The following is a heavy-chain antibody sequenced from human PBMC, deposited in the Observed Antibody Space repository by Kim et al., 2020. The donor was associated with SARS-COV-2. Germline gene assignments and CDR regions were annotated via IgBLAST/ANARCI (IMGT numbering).Heavy chain of an antibody. V-gene: IGHV4-59*08. D-gene: IGHD1-26*01. CDR2: MYHSGST. J-gene: IGHJ4*02. CDR3: ARRSTGTYYFDY. Sequence: SETLSLTCTVSGGSISSYYWSWIRQPPGKGLEWIGHMYHSGSTKYNSSLKSRVTMSVDTSKNQFSLKLSSVTAADTAVYYCARRSTGTYYFDYWGQGTLVTVSS. CDR1: GGSISSYY.